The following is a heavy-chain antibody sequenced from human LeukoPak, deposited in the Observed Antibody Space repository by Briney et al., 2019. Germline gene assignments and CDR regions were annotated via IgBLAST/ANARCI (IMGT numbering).Heavy chain of an antibody. D-gene: IGHD3-9*01. CDR2: IYENGGTT. J-gene: IGHJ4*02. CDR1: GFTFRSHA. CDR3: AKVDILTGYYKVPFDY. V-gene: IGHV3-23*01. Sequence: PGGSLRLSCVGSGFTFRSHAMSWVRQAPEKGLEFVSGIYENGGTTYYADSVKGRFSISRDNSKNTLYLQMNSLRAEDTAVYYCAKVDILTGYYKVPFDYWGQGTLVTVSS.